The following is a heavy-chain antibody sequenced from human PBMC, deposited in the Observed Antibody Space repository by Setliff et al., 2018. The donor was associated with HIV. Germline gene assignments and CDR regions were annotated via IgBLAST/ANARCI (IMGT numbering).Heavy chain of an antibody. Sequence: PSETLSLTCTVSGGSICSGGYYWSWIRQHPGKGLEWIGYIYYSGSTYYNPSLKSRVTISVDTSKNQFSLKLSSVTAADTAMYFCARESRNDFWSGYYRTFDIWGQGTMVTVS. J-gene: IGHJ3*02. D-gene: IGHD3-3*01. CDR2: IYYSGST. CDR3: ARESRNDFWSGYYRTFDI. CDR1: GGSICSGGYY. V-gene: IGHV4-31*03.